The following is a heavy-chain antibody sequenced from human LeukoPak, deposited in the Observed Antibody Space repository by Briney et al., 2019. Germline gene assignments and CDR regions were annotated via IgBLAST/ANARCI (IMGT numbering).Heavy chain of an antibody. CDR3: ARGYVGATEYWFDP. V-gene: IGHV1-8*01. CDR1: GYTFTSYD. J-gene: IGHJ5*02. CDR2: MNPSSGNT. Sequence: ASVKVSCKASGYTFTSYDINWVRQATGQGLEWMGWMNPSSGNTGYAQKFQGRVTMTRNTSISTAYMEVSSLRSEDTAVYYCARGYVGATEYWFDPWGQGTLVTVSS. D-gene: IGHD1-26*01.